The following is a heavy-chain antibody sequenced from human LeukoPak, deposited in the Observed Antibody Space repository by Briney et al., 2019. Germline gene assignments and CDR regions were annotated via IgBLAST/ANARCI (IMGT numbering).Heavy chain of an antibody. CDR3: ASGPSLGTTHPYFDY. CDR2: INPNSGGT. CDR1: GYTFIDYY. Sequence: ASVKVSCKVSGYTFIDYYMHWVRRAPGQGLEWMGWINPNSGGTNYAQKFQGRVSMTGDTSISTAYMELSRLKSDDTAVYYCASGPSLGTTHPYFDYWGQGTLLTVSS. J-gene: IGHJ4*02. D-gene: IGHD1-7*01. V-gene: IGHV1-2*02.